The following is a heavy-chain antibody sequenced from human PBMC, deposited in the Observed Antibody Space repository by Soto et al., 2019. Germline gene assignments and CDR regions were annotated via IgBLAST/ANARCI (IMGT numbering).Heavy chain of an antibody. Sequence: SETLSLTCAVSGGSISSSNWWSWVRQPPGKGLEWIGEIYHSGSTKYNPSLKSRVTISVDKSKNQFSLKLSSVTPTDTAVYYCARGSCSGGSCYGYFDYWGQGALVTVSS. J-gene: IGHJ4*02. D-gene: IGHD2-15*01. CDR1: GGSISSSNW. V-gene: IGHV4-4*02. CDR3: ARGSCSGGSCYGYFDY. CDR2: IYHSGST.